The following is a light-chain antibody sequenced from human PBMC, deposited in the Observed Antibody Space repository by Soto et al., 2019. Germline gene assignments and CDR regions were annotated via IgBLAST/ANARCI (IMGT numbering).Light chain of an antibody. J-gene: IGKJ2*01. CDR2: KAS. V-gene: IGKV1-5*03. CDR1: QTISSW. Sequence: DIQMTQSPSTLSGSVGDRVTITCRASQTISSWLAWYQQKPGKAPKLLIYKASTLKSGVPSRFSGSGSGTEFTLTISSLQPDDFATYYCQQVNNYPYTFGQGTKLEI. CDR3: QQVNNYPYT.